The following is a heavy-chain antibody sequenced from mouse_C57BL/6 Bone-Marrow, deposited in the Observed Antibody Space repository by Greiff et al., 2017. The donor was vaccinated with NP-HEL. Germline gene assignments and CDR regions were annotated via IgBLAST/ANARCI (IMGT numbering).Heavy chain of an antibody. CDR3: TLLRYFDY. D-gene: IGHD1-1*01. V-gene: IGHV14-4*01. Sequence: VQLQQSGAELVRPGASVKLSCTASGFNIKDDYMHWVKQRPEQGLEWIGWIDPENGDTEYASKFQGKATITADTPSNTAYLQLSSLTYEDTAVYYCTLLRYFDYWGQGTTLTVSS. CDR2: IDPENGDT. J-gene: IGHJ2*01. CDR1: GFNIKDDY.